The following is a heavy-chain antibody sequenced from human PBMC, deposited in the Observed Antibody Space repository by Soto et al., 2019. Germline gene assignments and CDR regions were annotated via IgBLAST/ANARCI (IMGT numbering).Heavy chain of an antibody. D-gene: IGHD2-15*01. Sequence: QVQLVQSGAEVRKPGSSVKLSCKASGDTFSSYAFSWVRQAPGQGLEWMGGIIPIFGKPKYEQRFQGRVTISADRSTSTVYMELSRLRAEDAAVYYCARAGYCSGSSCYWFDYWGQGTLVTASS. CDR2: IIPIFGKP. CDR3: ARAGYCSGSSCYWFDY. J-gene: IGHJ4*02. CDR1: GDTFSSYA. V-gene: IGHV1-69*06.